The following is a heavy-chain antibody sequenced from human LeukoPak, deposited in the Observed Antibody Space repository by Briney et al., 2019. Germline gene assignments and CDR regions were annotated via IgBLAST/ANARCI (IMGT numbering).Heavy chain of an antibody. D-gene: IGHD1-20*01. CDR3: ARDNWNYYGMDV. J-gene: IGHJ6*02. CDR1: GFTFTGYY. CDR2: INPNSGGT. V-gene: IGHV1-2*02. Sequence: GASVKVSCKASGFTFTGYYMHWVRQAPGQGLEWMGWINPNSGGTNYAQKFQGRVTMTRDTSISTAYMELSRLRSDDTAVYYCARDNWNYYGMDVWGQGTTVTVSS.